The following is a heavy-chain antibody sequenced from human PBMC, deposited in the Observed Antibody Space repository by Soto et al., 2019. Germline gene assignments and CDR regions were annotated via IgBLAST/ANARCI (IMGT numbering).Heavy chain of an antibody. CDR1: GYTFTGYY. V-gene: IGHV1-2*04. CDR3: ARGPRAWFYFDY. J-gene: IGHJ4*02. CDR2: INPNSGGA. D-gene: IGHD3-9*01. Sequence: ASVKVSCKASGYTFTGYYMHWVRQAPGQGLEWMGWINPNSGGANYAQKFQGWVTMTRDTSISTAYMELSRLRSDDTAVYYCARGPRAWFYFDYWGQGTLVTVSS.